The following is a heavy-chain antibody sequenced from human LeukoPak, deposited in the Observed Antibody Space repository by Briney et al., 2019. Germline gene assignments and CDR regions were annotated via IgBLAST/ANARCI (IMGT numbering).Heavy chain of an antibody. V-gene: IGHV4-30-2*01. CDR3: ARGGGEEFGEYDVFDY. CDR2: INHSGRT. Sequence: SQTLSLTRAVSGGSISSGGYSWSWIRRPPGKGLEWIGYINHSGRTYYNPSLKSRVTISRDRSKNQFSLRLSSLTAADTSVYYCARGGGEEFGEYDVFDYWGQGTLVTVSS. J-gene: IGHJ4*02. D-gene: IGHD3-10*01. CDR1: GGSISSGGYS.